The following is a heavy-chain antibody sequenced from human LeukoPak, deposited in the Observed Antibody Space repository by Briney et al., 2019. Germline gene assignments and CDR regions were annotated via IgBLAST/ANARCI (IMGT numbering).Heavy chain of an antibody. D-gene: IGHD4-23*01. CDR1: GFTFSDNY. V-gene: IGHV3-11*04. CDR2: ISSSGSAT. J-gene: IGHJ3*01. CDR3: ARDRGRREGYYGGHYAFDV. Sequence: PGGSLRLSCVASGFTFSDNYMSWIRQAPGKGLEWVSDISSSGSATSYADSVRGRFTGSRDNAKKSLYLQMNSLRAEDTAVYYCARDRGRREGYYGGHYAFDVWGQGTMVTVSS.